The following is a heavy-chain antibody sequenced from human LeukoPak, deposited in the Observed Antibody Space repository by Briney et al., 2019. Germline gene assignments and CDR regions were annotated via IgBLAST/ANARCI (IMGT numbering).Heavy chain of an antibody. CDR1: GFPFSNYG. D-gene: IGHD2-2*01. CDR3: AKFNRQYCSSISCYGGFDY. V-gene: IGHV3-23*01. J-gene: IGHJ4*02. Sequence: GGSLRLSCAASGFPFSNYGMSWVRQAPGKGLEWVSAISGSGDTTYFADSVKGRFTISRDNSKNTLYLQMNSLRAEDTAVYYCAKFNRQYCSSISCYGGFDYWGQGTLVTVSS. CDR2: ISGSGDTT.